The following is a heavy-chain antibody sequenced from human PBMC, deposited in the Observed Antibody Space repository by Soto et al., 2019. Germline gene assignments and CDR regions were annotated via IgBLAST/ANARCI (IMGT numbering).Heavy chain of an antibody. CDR2: VSYSGST. Sequence: SQTHSLTYTVSGGYISSGSYYWSWIRQHPGKGLEWIGYVSYSGSTYYNASLKSRVTISADTSKNQFSLKLTSVTAADTAVYYCARGVLVWGQGTQVTVS. J-gene: IGHJ4*02. CDR3: ARGVLV. V-gene: IGHV4-31*03. CDR1: GGYISSGSYY.